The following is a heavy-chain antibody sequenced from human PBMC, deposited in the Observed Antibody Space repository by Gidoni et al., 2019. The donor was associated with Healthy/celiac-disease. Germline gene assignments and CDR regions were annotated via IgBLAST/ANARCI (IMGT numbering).Heavy chain of an antibody. D-gene: IGHD3-3*01. CDR3: ASVLRFLEWLYYFDY. J-gene: IGHJ4*02. Sequence: EVQLLESGGGLVQPGGSLRLSCAASGFTFSSYALSWVRQAPGKGLEWVSAISGSGGSTYYADSVKGRFTISRDNSKNTLYLQMNSLRAEDTAVYYCASVLRFLEWLYYFDYWGQGTLVTVSS. CDR1: GFTFSSYA. CDR2: ISGSGGST. V-gene: IGHV3-23*01.